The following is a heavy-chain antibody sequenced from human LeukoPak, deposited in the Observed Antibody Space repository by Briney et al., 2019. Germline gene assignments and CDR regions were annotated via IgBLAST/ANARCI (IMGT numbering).Heavy chain of an antibody. CDR1: GYTFTGYY. J-gene: IGHJ3*02. Sequence: GASVTLSCKASGYTFTGYYMHWVRQAPGQGLEWMGWINPNSGGTNYAQKFQGRVTMTRDTSISTAYMELSRLRSDDTAVYYCARPLAIRVAAQREAFDIWGEGTMVTVSS. V-gene: IGHV1-2*02. CDR2: INPNSGGT. D-gene: IGHD6-19*01. CDR3: ARPLAIRVAAQREAFDI.